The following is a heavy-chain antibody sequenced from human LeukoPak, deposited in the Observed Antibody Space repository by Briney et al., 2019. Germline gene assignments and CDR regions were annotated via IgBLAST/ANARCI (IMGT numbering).Heavy chain of an antibody. D-gene: IGHD3-22*01. CDR1: GFTFSTYT. V-gene: IGHV3-48*04. CDR3: ARGGTYYYDSSGYYY. CDR2: ISSSGSTI. J-gene: IGHJ4*02. Sequence: PGGSLRLSCAASGFTFSTYTMNWVRQAPGKGLEWVSYISSSGSTIYYADSVKGRFTISRDNAKNSLYLQMNSLRAEDTAVYYCARGGTYYYDSSGYYYWGQGTLVTVSS.